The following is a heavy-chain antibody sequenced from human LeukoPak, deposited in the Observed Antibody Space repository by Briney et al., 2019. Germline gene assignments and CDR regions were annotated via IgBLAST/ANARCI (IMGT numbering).Heavy chain of an antibody. Sequence: GGSLRLPCAASGFTFSSYWMHWVRQVPGKGLVWVSRINTGGSSTTYADSVKGRFTISRDNAKNTLYLQMNSLRAEDTAVYYCARSNQADDHWGQGTLVTVSS. CDR2: INTGGSST. J-gene: IGHJ4*02. D-gene: IGHD4-11*01. CDR3: ARSNQADDH. V-gene: IGHV3-74*01. CDR1: GFTFSSYW.